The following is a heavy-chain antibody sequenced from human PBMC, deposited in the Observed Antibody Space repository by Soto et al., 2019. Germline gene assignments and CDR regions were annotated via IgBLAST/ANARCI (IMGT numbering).Heavy chain of an antibody. J-gene: IGHJ4*02. D-gene: IGHD5-12*01. CDR1: GFTFSSYA. V-gene: IGHV3-23*01. CDR3: AKDRLSGSLLFDY. CDR2: ISGSGGST. Sequence: GGSLRLSCAASGFTFSSYAMSWVRQAPGKGLEWVSAISGSGGSTYYADSVKGRFTISRDNSKNTLYLQMNSLRADDTAVYYCAKDRLSGSLLFDYWGQGTLVTVSS.